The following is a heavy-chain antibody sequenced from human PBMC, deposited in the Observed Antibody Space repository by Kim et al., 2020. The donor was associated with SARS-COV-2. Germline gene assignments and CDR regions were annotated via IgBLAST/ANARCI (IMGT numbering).Heavy chain of an antibody. Sequence: NPSLKSRATISVDTSKNQFSLKLSSVTAADTAVYYCARDGVGAAARWFDPWGQGTLVTVSS. D-gene: IGHD6-13*01. CDR3: ARDGVGAAARWFDP. V-gene: IGHV4-39*07. J-gene: IGHJ5*02.